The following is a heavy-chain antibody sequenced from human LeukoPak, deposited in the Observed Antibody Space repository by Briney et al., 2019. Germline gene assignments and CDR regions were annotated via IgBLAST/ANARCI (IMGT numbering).Heavy chain of an antibody. Sequence: ASVKVSCKASGYTFTSYGISWVRQAPGQGLEWMGWISAYNGNTNYAQKLQGRVTMTTDTSTSTAYMELRSLRSDDTAVYYCARGVINVLLWFGEKYYFDYWGQGTLVTVSS. D-gene: IGHD3-10*01. CDR1: GYTFTSYG. CDR2: ISAYNGNT. CDR3: ARGVINVLLWFGEKYYFDY. V-gene: IGHV1-18*01. J-gene: IGHJ4*02.